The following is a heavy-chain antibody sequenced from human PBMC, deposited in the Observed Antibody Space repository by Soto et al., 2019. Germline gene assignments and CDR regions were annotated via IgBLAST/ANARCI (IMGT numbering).Heavy chain of an antibody. V-gene: IGHV1-8*01. Sequence: QVQLVQSGAEVKKPGASVKVSCKASGYTFTSYDINWVRQATGQGLEWMGWMNPDSGNTGYAQKFRGRVTMTRNTSISTAYMELSSLRSEDTAVYYCARERTGTTSMDVWGQGTTVTVSS. D-gene: IGHD1-1*01. CDR1: GYTFTSYD. J-gene: IGHJ6*02. CDR3: ARERTGTTSMDV. CDR2: MNPDSGNT.